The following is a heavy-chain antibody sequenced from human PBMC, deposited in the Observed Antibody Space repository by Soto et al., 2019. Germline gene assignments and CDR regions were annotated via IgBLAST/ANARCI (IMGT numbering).Heavy chain of an antibody. D-gene: IGHD3-22*01. Sequence: SETLSLTCAVYGGSFSGYYLSWIRQPPGEGLEWIGCICNSRTTKYNPSQKSRDDISKDTQKNQISLQLRSMNVADKAFKYYGGGGSIVVATRRLMDVWGKGTTVTVSS. V-gene: IGHV4-59*03. CDR1: GGSFSGYY. CDR2: ICNSRTT. J-gene: IGHJ6*03. CDR3: GGGGSIVVATRRLMDV.